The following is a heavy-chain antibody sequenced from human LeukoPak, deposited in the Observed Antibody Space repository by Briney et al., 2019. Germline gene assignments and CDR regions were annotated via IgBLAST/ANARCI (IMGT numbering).Heavy chain of an antibody. D-gene: IGHD1-26*01. CDR3: ARGAGKPKSYNWFDP. CDR1: GYTFTGYY. V-gene: IGHV1-2*02. CDR2: INPNSGGT. J-gene: IGHJ5*02. Sequence: ASVKVSCKASGYTFTGYYMHWVRQAPGQGLEWMGWINPNSGGTNYAQKCQGRVTMTRDTAISTAYMELSRLRSDDTAVYYCARGAGKPKSYNWFDPWGQGTLVTVSS.